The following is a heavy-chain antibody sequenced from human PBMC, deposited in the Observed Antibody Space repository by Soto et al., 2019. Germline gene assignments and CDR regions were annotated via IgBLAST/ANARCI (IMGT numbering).Heavy chain of an antibody. V-gene: IGHV1-18*04. D-gene: IGHD3-22*01. CDR2: ISAYNGNT. CDR1: GYTFTTYG. J-gene: IGHJ6*02. Sequence: ASVNVSCKASGYTFTTYGISWVRQAPVQGLEWMGWISAYNGNTNYAQKLQGRVTMTTDTSTSTAYMELRSLRSDDTAVYYCARDPYYDSSGYYDLDVWGQGTTVTVSS. CDR3: ARDPYYDSSGYYDLDV.